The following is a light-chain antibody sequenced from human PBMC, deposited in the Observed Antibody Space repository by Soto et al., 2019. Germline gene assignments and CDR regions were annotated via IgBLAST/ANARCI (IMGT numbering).Light chain of an antibody. CDR3: QVWDTSSDHHV. Sequence: SYELTQSPSVSVAPGQTATITCGGNNIGSKSVNWYQHKAGQAPVLVMSYDSDRPSGIPERFSGSNSGNTATLTLSRVKSGDEADYYCQVWDTSSDHHVFGSGTKLTVL. CDR1: NIGSKS. V-gene: IGLV3-21*01. CDR2: YDS. J-gene: IGLJ1*01.